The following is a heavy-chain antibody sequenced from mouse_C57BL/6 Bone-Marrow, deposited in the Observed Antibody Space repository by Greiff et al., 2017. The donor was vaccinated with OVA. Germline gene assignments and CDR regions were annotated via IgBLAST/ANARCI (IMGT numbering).Heavy chain of an antibody. V-gene: IGHV5-6*01. CDR1: GFTFSSYG. CDR2: ISSGGSYT. CDR3: ARHNKRFAY. Sequence: EVMLVESGGDLVKPGGSLKLSCAASGFTFSSYGMSWVRQTPDKRLEWVATISSGGSYTYYPDSVRGRFTISRDNAKNTLYLQMSSLKSEDTAMYYCARHNKRFAYWGQGTLVTVSA. J-gene: IGHJ3*01.